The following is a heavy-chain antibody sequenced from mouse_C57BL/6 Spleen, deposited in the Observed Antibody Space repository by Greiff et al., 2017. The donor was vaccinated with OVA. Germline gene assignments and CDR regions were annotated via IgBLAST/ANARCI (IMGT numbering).Heavy chain of an antibody. Sequence: QVQLQQPGAELVRPGSSVKLSCKASGYTFTSYWMHWVKQRPIQGLEWIGNIDPSDSETHYNQKFKDKATLTVDKSSSTAYMQLSSLTSEDSAVYYCAREGSSYFYYFDYWGQGTTLTVSS. V-gene: IGHV1-52*01. CDR2: IDPSDSET. D-gene: IGHD1-1*01. J-gene: IGHJ2*01. CDR1: GYTFTSYW. CDR3: AREGSSYFYYFDY.